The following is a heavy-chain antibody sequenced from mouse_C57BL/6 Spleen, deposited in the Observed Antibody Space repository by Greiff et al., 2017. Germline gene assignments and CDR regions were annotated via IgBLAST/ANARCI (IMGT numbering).Heavy chain of an antibody. J-gene: IGHJ2*01. Sequence: QVQLQQPGAELVKPGASVKLSCKASGYTFTSYWMHWVKQRPGQGLEWIGMIHPNGGSTNYNEKFKSKATLTVDKSSSTAYMQLSSLTSEDSAVYYCARYYYGSSYYFDYWGQGTTLTVSS. CDR1: GYTFTSYW. D-gene: IGHD1-1*01. CDR3: ARYYYGSSYYFDY. V-gene: IGHV1-64*01. CDR2: IHPNGGST.